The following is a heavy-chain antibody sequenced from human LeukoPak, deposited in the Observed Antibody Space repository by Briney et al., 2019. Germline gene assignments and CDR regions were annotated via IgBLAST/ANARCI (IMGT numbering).Heavy chain of an antibody. V-gene: IGHV3-11*06. D-gene: IGHD5-12*01. CDR3: ASHGGHDFFDH. CDR2: ISHIGGYT. CDR1: GLTFDDYY. Sequence: GGSLRLSCAASGLTFDDYYMSWIRQAPGKGLEWVSYISHIGGYTAYADSMKGRFTISRDNTKNSLYLQMNSLRAEDTAVYYCASHGGHDFFDHWGQGSLVTVSS. J-gene: IGHJ4*02.